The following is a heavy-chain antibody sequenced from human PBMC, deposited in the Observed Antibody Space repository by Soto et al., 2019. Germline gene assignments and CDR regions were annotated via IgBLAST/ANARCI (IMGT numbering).Heavy chain of an antibody. D-gene: IGHD6-13*01. CDR1: GGTFSSYA. CDR2: IIPIFGTA. CDR3: ARDHGPPSGSSWDLGYYYGTDA. Sequence: SVKVSCKASGGTFSSYAISWVRQAPGQGLEWMGGIIPIFGTANYAQKFQGRVTITADESTSTAHMELSSLRSEDTAVYYCARDHGPPSGSSWDLGYYYGTDARGRG. V-gene: IGHV1-69*13. J-gene: IGHJ6*04.